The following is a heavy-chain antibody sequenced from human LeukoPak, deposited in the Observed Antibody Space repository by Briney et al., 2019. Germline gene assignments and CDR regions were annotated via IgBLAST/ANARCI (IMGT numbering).Heavy chain of an antibody. V-gene: IGHV3-7*05. Sequence: PGGSLRLSCADSGFLFSNSWMAWVRQAPGRGLEWLANINQDGSAKTCVDSVKGRFTISRDNAKNSLYRQMNSLRAEDTAMYYCARDSGYNAFDYWGQGTLVTVSS. D-gene: IGHD5-12*01. CDR2: INQDGSAK. CDR1: GFLFSNSW. J-gene: IGHJ4*02. CDR3: ARDSGYNAFDY.